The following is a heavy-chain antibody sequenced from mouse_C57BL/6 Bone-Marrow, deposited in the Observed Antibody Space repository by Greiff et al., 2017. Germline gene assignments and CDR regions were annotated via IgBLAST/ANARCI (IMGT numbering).Heavy chain of an antibody. CDR2: IDPSDSYT. J-gene: IGHJ4*01. D-gene: IGHD1-1*01. CDR1: GYTFTSYW. V-gene: IGHV1-69*01. CDR3: AAIYYYGSSSYYYAMYY. Sequence: QVQLQQPGAELVMPGASVKLSCKASGYTFTSYWMHWVKQRPGQGLEWIGEIDPSDSYTNYNQKFKGKSTLTVDKSSSTAYMQLSSLTSADSAVYYCAAIYYYGSSSYYYAMYYWGQGTSVTVAS.